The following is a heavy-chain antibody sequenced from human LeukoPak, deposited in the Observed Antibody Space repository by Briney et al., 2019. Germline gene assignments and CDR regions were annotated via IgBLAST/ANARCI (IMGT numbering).Heavy chain of an antibody. CDR3: AREQRASPPPFDY. CDR1: GYTFTSYY. Sequence: GASXKVSCKASGYTFTSYYMHWVRQAPGRGLEWMGIINPSGGSTSYAQKFQGRVTMTRDTSTSTVYMELSSLRSEDTAVHYCAREQRASPPPFDYWGQGTLVTVSS. CDR2: INPSGGST. V-gene: IGHV1-46*01. J-gene: IGHJ4*02. D-gene: IGHD6-25*01.